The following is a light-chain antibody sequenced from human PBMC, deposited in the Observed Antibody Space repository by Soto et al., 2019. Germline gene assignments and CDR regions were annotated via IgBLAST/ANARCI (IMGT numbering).Light chain of an antibody. CDR2: AAS. CDR1: QSVSASF. Sequence: EIVLTQSPGTLSLSPGERVTLSCRASQSVSASFLPWYQHKRGQPPRLLIFAASSRATGIPDRFSGSGSGTDFTLTISRLEPEDFAVYSCQQYGVSPMTFGQGTRLAIK. CDR3: QQYGVSPMT. J-gene: IGKJ5*01. V-gene: IGKV3-20*01.